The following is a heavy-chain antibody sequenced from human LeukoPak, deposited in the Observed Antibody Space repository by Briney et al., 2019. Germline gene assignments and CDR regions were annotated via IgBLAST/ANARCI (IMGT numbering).Heavy chain of an antibody. V-gene: IGHV3-30*18. Sequence: GGSLRLSCAASGFTFSSYGMHWVRQAPGKGLEWVAVISYDGSNKYYADSVKGRFTISRDNSKNTLYLQMNSLRAEDTAVYYCAKNSREEDAFDIWGQGTMVTVSS. D-gene: IGHD1-26*01. CDR3: AKNSREEDAFDI. J-gene: IGHJ3*02. CDR1: GFTFSSYG. CDR2: ISYDGSNK.